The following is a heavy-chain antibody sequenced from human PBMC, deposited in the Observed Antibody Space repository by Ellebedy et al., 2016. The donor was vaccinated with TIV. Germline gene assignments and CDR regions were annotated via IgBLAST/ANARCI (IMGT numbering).Heavy chain of an antibody. CDR2: SASIWIK. CDR3: AKDGSESDGFQFWFAS. J-gene: IGHJ5*01. D-gene: IGHD3-10*01. Sequence: GESLKISCAASGSTFSTYSMNWVRQAPGKGLEWVAHSASIWIKVYADSVRGRFLISRDNAKNSVYLQMNSLRDDDTAVYFCAKDGSESDGFQFWFASWGQGTLVTVSS. V-gene: IGHV3-48*02. CDR1: GSTFSTYS.